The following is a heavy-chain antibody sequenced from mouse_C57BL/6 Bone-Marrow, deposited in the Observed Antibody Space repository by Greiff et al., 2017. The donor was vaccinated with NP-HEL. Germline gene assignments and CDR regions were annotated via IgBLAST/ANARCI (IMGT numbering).Heavy chain of an antibody. CDR1: GYTFTDYY. Sequence: QVQLQQSGAELVRPGASVKLSCKASGYTFTDYYINWVKQRPGQGLEWIARIYPGSGNTYYNEKFKGKATLTAEKSSSTAYMQLSSLTSEDSAVYFFARSYYYYYFDYWGQGTTLTVSS. J-gene: IGHJ2*01. D-gene: IGHD1-1*01. CDR2: IYPGSGNT. CDR3: ARSYYYYYFDY. V-gene: IGHV1-76*01.